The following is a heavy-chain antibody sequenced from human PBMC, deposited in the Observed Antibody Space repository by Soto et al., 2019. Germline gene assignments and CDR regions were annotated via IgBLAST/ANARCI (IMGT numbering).Heavy chain of an antibody. D-gene: IGHD2-21*02. CDR2: IYYSGST. J-gene: IGHJ5*02. CDR3: ARARGGNSYWFDP. V-gene: IGHV4-31*03. CDR1: GGSISSGGYY. Sequence: SETLSLTCTVSGGSISSGGYYWSWIRQHPGKGLEWIGYIYYSGSTYYNPSLKSRVTISVDTSKNKFSLKLSSVTAADTAVYYCARARGGNSYWFDPWGQGTLVTVSS.